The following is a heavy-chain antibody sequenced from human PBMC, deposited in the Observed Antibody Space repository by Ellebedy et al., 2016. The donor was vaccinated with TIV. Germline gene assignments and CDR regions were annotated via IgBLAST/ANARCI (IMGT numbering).Heavy chain of an antibody. D-gene: IGHD5-24*01. CDR3: ARGEVATICDY. Sequence: PGGSLRLSCAAYGFTFSIYAMSWVRQAPGKGLEWVSLISRSGDSTYYADSVKGRITISRDNSKNTLYLQMNTLRAEDTALYYCARGEVATICDYWGKGTLVTVSS. CDR2: ISRSGDST. CDR1: GFTFSIYA. J-gene: IGHJ4*02. V-gene: IGHV3-23*01.